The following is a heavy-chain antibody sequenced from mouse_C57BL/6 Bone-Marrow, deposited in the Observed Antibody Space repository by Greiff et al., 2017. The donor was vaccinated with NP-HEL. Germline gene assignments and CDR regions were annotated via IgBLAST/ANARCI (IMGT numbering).Heavy chain of an antibody. V-gene: IGHV2-2*01. CDR2: IWSGGST. D-gene: IGHD1-1*01. Sequence: VKLMESGPGLVQPSQSLSITCTVSGFSLTSYGVHWVRQSPGKGLEWLGVIWSGGSTDYNAAFISRLSISKDNSKSQVFFKMNSLQADDTAIYYCARNPLGDYGFYAMDYWGQGTSVTVSS. J-gene: IGHJ4*01. CDR3: ARNPLGDYGFYAMDY. CDR1: GFSLTSYG.